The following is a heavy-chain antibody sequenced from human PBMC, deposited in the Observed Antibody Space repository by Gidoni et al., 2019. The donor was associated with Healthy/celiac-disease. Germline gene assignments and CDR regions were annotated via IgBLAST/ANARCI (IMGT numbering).Heavy chain of an antibody. Sequence: EVQLVESGGGLVKPGGSLRLSCAASGFTLRSYSMNWVRQAPGKGLEWVSSISSGSSYIYYADSVKGRFTISRDNAKNSLYLQMNSLRAEDTAVYYCARPTEVVVAASDAFDIWGQGTMVTVSS. D-gene: IGHD2-15*01. J-gene: IGHJ3*02. CDR2: ISSGSSYI. CDR1: GFTLRSYS. V-gene: IGHV3-21*01. CDR3: ARPTEVVVAASDAFDI.